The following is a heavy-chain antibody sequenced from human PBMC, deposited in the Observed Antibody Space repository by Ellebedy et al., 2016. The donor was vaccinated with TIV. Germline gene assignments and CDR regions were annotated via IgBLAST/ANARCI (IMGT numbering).Heavy chain of an antibody. Sequence: ASVKVSXXASGYTFTSYYMHWVRQAPGQGLEWMGIINPSGGSTSYAQKFQGRVTMTRDTSTSTVYMELSSLRSEDTAVYYCARGRTEAPTWKVGYCSGGSCYLGAKLDGFDYWGQGTLVTVSS. V-gene: IGHV1-46*01. CDR1: GYTFTSYY. CDR2: INPSGGST. J-gene: IGHJ4*02. CDR3: ARGRTEAPTWKVGYCSGGSCYLGAKLDGFDY. D-gene: IGHD2-15*01.